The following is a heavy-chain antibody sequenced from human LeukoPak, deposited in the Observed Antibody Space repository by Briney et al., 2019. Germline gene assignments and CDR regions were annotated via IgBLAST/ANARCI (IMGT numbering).Heavy chain of an antibody. CDR2: IRYDGSNK. D-gene: IGHD2-2*01. CDR1: GFTFSSYG. Sequence: GGSLRLSCAASGFTFSSYGMHWVRQAPGKGLEWVAFIRYDGSNKYYADSVKGRFTISRDNSKTTLYLQMNSLRPEDTAVYYCAKDLPAAYFDCWGQGTLVTVSS. CDR3: AKDLPAAYFDC. V-gene: IGHV3-30*02. J-gene: IGHJ4*02.